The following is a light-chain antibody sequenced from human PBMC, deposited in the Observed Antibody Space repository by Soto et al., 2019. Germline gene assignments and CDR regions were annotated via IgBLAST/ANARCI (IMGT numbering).Light chain of an antibody. CDR1: SSDVGGYNY. Sequence: QSALTQPASVSGSPGQSITISCTGTSSDVGGYNYVSWYQQHPGKAPRLMIYEVTKRPSGVPDRFSGSKSGNTASLTVSGLQAEDEADYYCSSYVGGNNLVFGGGTKLTVL. CDR2: EVT. J-gene: IGLJ2*01. CDR3: SSYVGGNNLV. V-gene: IGLV2-8*01.